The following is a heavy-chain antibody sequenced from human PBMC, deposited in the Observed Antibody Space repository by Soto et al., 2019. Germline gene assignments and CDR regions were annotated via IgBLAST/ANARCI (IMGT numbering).Heavy chain of an antibody. Sequence: QVQLVQSGAEVKKPGASVKVSCKASGYTFTGYYLHWVRQAPGQGLEWMGWINPNSGGTNYAQKFQGWVTMTRDTSISAAYMELSRLRSDDTAVYYCARPAVDHSGSSFFDYWGQGTLVTVSS. CDR1: GYTFTGYY. CDR3: ARPAVDHSGSSFFDY. V-gene: IGHV1-2*04. CDR2: INPNSGGT. J-gene: IGHJ4*02. D-gene: IGHD6-19*01.